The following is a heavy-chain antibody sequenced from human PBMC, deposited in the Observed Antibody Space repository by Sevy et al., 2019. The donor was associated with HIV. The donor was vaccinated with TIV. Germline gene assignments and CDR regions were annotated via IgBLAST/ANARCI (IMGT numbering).Heavy chain of an antibody. V-gene: IGHV3-21*06. Sequence: GGSLRLSCVGSGITFSYYSMNWVRQAPGKGLEWVSSISSSSSNIYYADSVKGRFTISRDNAKNSLYLQMNSLRAEDTAVYYCARDRDGSGSSGGYGMDVWGQGTTVTVSS. J-gene: IGHJ6*02. CDR3: ARDRDGSGSSGGYGMDV. D-gene: IGHD3-10*01. CDR2: ISSSSSNI. CDR1: GITFSYYS.